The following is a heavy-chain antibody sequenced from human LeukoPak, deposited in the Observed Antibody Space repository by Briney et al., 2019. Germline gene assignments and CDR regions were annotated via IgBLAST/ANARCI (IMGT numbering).Heavy chain of an antibody. CDR3: AREKATDIVVVPAAGMDV. D-gene: IGHD2-2*01. J-gene: IGHJ6*02. V-gene: IGHV1-69*04. CDR1: VGTFSSYA. CDR2: IIPILGIA. Sequence: ASVKVSCKASVGTFSSYAISWVRQAPGQGLEWMGRIIPILGIANYAQKFQGRVTITADKSTSTAYMELSSLRSEDTAVYYCAREKATDIVVVPAAGMDVWGQGTTVTVSS.